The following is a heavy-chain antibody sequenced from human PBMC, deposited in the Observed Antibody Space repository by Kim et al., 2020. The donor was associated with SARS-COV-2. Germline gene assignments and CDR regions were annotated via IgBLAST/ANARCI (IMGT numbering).Heavy chain of an antibody. J-gene: IGHJ4*02. CDR2: ISAGNGVA. CDR1: GYIFTDHS. CDR3: ARGTTYYDVFTGQGDFDY. V-gene: IGHV1-3*01. D-gene: IGHD3-9*01. Sequence: ASVKVSCKTSGYIFTDHSMHWVRQAPGQGLEWMGWISAGNGVAKYSQKFRGRLTISRDTFASTVYMELSSLRSTDTAVYHCARGTTYYDVFTGQGDFDYWGQGALVTVSS.